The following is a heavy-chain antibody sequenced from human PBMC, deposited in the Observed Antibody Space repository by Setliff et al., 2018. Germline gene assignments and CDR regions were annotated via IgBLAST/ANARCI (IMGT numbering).Heavy chain of an antibody. CDR2: IHYSGST. V-gene: IGHV4-59*12. CDR1: GFTFSSYW. J-gene: IGHJ5*02. CDR3: ARDQGYCGSASCYALLWFDP. Sequence: GSLRLSCAASGFTFSSYWMSWIRQPPGKGLEWIAYIHYSGSTNQNPSLKSRVTISLYTSKNQFSLNLNSVTAADTAVYYCARDQGYCGSASCYALLWFDPWGQGTLVTVSS. D-gene: IGHD2-2*01.